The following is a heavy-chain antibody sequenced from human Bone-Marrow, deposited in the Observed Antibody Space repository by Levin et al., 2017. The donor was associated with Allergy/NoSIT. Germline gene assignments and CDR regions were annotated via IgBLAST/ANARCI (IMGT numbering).Heavy chain of an antibody. V-gene: IGHV3-30*18. D-gene: IGHD3-10*01. J-gene: IGHJ4*02. CDR1: GFTFSSYG. Sequence: GGSLRLSCAASGFTFSSYGMHWVRQAPGKGLEWVAVISYDGSNKYYADSVKGRFTISRDNSKNTLYLQMNSLRAEDTAVYYCAKNEPFGLGGDYYGSGSLDYWGQGTLVTVSS. CDR3: AKNEPFGLGGDYYGSGSLDY. CDR2: ISYDGSNK.